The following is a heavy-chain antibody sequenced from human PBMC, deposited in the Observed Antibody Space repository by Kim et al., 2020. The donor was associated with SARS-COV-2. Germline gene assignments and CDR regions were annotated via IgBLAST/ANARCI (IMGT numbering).Heavy chain of an antibody. V-gene: IGHV4-59*01. CDR3: ARGSSSLIYYYYMDV. J-gene: IGHJ6*03. CDR1: GGSISSYY. Sequence: SETLSLTCTVSGGSISSYYWSWIRQPPGKGLEWIGYIYYSGSTNYNPSLKSRVTISVDTSKNQFSLKLSSVTAADTAVYYCARGSSSLIYYYYMDVWGKG. CDR2: IYYSGST. D-gene: IGHD6-13*01.